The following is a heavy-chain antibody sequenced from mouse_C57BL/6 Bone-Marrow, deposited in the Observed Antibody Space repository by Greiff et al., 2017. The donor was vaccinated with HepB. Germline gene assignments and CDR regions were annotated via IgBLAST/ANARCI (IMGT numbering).Heavy chain of an antibody. CDR1: GFTFSNYW. Sequence: VQLKESGGGLVQPGGSMKLSCVASGFTFSNYWMNWVRQSPEKGLEWVAQIRLKSDNYATHYAESVKGRFTISRDDSKSSVYLQMNNLRAEDTGIYYCTVEGFYGSSFYFDYWGQGTTLTVSS. CDR2: IRLKSDNYAT. V-gene: IGHV6-3*01. J-gene: IGHJ2*01. CDR3: TVEGFYGSSFYFDY. D-gene: IGHD1-1*01.